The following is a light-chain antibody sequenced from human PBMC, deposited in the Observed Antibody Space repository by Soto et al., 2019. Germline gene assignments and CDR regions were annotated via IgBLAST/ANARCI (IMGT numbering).Light chain of an antibody. CDR2: GTF. Sequence: AIQMTQSPSSLSASVGDRVTITCRASQDIRTELGWYQQKPRKAPRLLIYGTFSLQSGVPSRFSGSGSGTDFTLTISSLQPDDFATYYCLQDFKYPRTFGQGTKVDIK. CDR1: QDIRTE. V-gene: IGKV1-6*01. CDR3: LQDFKYPRT. J-gene: IGKJ1*01.